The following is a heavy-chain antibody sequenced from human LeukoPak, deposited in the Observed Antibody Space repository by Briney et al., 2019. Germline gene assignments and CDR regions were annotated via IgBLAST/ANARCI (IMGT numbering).Heavy chain of an antibody. CDR2: ISGSGGST. Sequence: PGGSLRLSCAASGFTFSSYAMSWVRQAPWKGLEWVSAISGSGGSTYYADSVKGRFTISRDNSKNTLYLQMNSLRAEDTAVYYCAKDLRIAAAGTYFDYWGQGTLVTVSS. CDR3: AKDLRIAAAGTYFDY. J-gene: IGHJ4*02. CDR1: GFTFSSYA. D-gene: IGHD6-13*01. V-gene: IGHV3-23*01.